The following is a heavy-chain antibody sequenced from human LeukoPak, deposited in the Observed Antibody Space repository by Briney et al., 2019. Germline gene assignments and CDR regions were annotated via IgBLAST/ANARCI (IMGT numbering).Heavy chain of an antibody. V-gene: IGHV3-30-3*01. CDR3: ARDQSTYYYYYGMDV. CDR1: GSTFSSYA. CDR2: ISYDGSNK. J-gene: IGHJ6*02. Sequence: PGRSLRLSCAASGSTFSSYAMHWVRQAPGKGLEWVAVISYDGSNKYYADSVKGRFTISRDNSKSTLYLQMNSLRAEDTAVYYCARDQSTYYYYYGMDVWGQGTTVTVSS. D-gene: IGHD2-2*01.